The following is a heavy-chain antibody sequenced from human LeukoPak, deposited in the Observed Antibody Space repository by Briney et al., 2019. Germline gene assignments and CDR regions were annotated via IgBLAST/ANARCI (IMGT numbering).Heavy chain of an antibody. V-gene: IGHV3-30*02. D-gene: IGHD5-12*01. Sequence: GGSLRLSCAASGFTFSSYGMHWVRQAPGKGLEWVAFIRYDGSNKYYADSVKGRFTISRDNSKNTLYLQMNSLRAEDTAVYYCAKDGGYPRGVHFDYWGQGTLVTISS. CDR1: GFTFSSYG. CDR3: AKDGGYPRGVHFDY. CDR2: IRYDGSNK. J-gene: IGHJ4*02.